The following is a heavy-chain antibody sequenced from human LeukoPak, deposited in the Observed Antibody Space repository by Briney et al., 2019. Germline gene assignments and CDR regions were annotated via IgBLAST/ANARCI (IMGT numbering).Heavy chain of an antibody. J-gene: IGHJ4*02. V-gene: IGHV3-48*02. Sequence: GGSLRLSCAASGFTFSNYGMNWVRQAPGRGLEWVSYISSTTSTIYYADSVKGRFTISRDNAKNSLYLQMDSLRDEDTAVYYCARDPAHSSGPFDCWGQGTLVTVSS. CDR1: GFTFSNYG. CDR2: ISSTTSTI. CDR3: ARDPAHSSGPFDC. D-gene: IGHD3-22*01.